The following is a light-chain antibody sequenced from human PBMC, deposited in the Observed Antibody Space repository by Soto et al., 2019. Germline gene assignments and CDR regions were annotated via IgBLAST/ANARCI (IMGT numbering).Light chain of an antibody. CDR2: DAS. CDR3: QQYGT. Sequence: DIQMTQSPSTLSASVGYRFTITCRASQSISSWLAWYQQKPGKAPKLLIYDASTLASGVPSRFSGSGSGPEFTLTISNLQPDDFATYYCQQYGTFGQGTKGDIK. CDR1: QSISSW. V-gene: IGKV1-5*01. J-gene: IGKJ1*01.